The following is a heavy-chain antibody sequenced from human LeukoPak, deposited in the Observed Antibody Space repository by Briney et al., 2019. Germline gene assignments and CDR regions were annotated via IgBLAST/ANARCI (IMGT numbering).Heavy chain of an antibody. Sequence: SETLSLTCTVSGGSISSSSYYWGWIRQPPGKGLEWIGSIYYSGSTYYNPSLKSRVTISVDTSKNQFSLKLSSVTAADTAVYYCARLGTVVAGSDPIDYWGQGTLVTVSS. CDR2: IYYSGST. J-gene: IGHJ4*02. CDR3: ARLGTVVAGSDPIDY. CDR1: GGSISSSSYY. D-gene: IGHD6-19*01. V-gene: IGHV4-39*01.